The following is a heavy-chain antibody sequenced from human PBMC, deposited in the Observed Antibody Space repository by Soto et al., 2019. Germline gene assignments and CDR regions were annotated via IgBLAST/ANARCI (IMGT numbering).Heavy chain of an antibody. CDR3: ARGAGGFDY. CDR1: GYTFTSYA. CDR2: IYTDNGNT. J-gene: IGHJ4*02. D-gene: IGHD3-10*01. V-gene: IGHV1-3*04. Sequence: QGKLVQSGAEVRWPGASVKVSCMASGYTFTSYAVHWVRQAPGQRPEWMGWIYTDNGNTVYSQRFQDRVTITRDTSATTVYMELSGLRSEDTSVYYCARGAGGFDYWGQGTLVTVSS.